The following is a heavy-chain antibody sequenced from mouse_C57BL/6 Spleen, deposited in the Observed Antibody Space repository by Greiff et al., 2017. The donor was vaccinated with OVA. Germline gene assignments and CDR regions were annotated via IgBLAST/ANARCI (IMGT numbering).Heavy chain of an antibody. D-gene: IGHD1-1*01. Sequence: QVQLQQPGAELVKPGASVKMSCKASGYTFTSYWITWVKQRPGQGLEWIGDIYPGSGSTNYNEKFKSKATLTVDTSSSTAYMQLSSLTSEDSAVYYCASPDYYGSSCSYWGQGTLVTVSA. CDR1: GYTFTSYW. J-gene: IGHJ3*01. CDR3: ASPDYYGSSCSY. CDR2: IYPGSGST. V-gene: IGHV1-55*01.